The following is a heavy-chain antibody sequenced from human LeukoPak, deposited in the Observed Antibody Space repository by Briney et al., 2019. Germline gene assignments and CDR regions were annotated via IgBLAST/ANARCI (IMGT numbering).Heavy chain of an antibody. V-gene: IGHV3-30*18. D-gene: IGHD1-1*01. Sequence: PGGSLRLSCAASGFSFSTCAMTCVRQAPGKGLEWVAFIAEDGSIEKYTDSVKGRFTISRDNSNNTLYLRMNSLRAEDTGVYYCAKDRETTSSGTFDSWGQGTLVTVSS. CDR3: AKDRETTSSGTFDS. CDR1: GFSFSTCA. CDR2: IAEDGSIE. J-gene: IGHJ4*02.